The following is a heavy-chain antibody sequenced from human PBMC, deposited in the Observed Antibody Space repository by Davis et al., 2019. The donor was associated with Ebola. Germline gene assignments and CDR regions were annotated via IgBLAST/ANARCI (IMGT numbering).Heavy chain of an antibody. CDR2: INAGNGNT. D-gene: IGHD2-21*02. J-gene: IGHJ3*02. CDR3: ARDGAYCGGDCYSGAFDI. Sequence: AASVKVSCKASGYTFISYAMHWVRQAPGQRLEWMGWINAGNGNTKYSQKFQGRVTITRDTSASTAYMELSSLRSEDTAVYYCARDGAYCGGDCYSGAFDIWGQGTMVTVSS. CDR1: GYTFISYA. V-gene: IGHV1-3*01.